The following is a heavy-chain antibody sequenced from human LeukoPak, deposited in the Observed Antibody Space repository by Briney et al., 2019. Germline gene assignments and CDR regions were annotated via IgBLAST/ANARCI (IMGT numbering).Heavy chain of an antibody. Sequence: ASVKVSCKASGYTFTSYYMHWVRQAPGQGLEWMGIINPSGGSTSYAQKFQGRVTMTRDTSTSTVYMELSSLRSEDTAVYYCARRFLADIVVVPAANKAYYYYGMGVWGQGTTVTVSS. CDR3: ARRFLADIVVVPAANKAYYYYGMGV. CDR1: GYTFTSYY. D-gene: IGHD2-2*01. V-gene: IGHV1-46*01. CDR2: INPSGGST. J-gene: IGHJ6*02.